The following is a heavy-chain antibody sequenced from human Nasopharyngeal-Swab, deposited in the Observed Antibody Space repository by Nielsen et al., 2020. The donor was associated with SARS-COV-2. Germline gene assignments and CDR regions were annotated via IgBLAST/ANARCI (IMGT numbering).Heavy chain of an antibody. Sequence: ASVKVSCKASGYTFTSYDINWVRQAPGQGPEWMGWLNPDSGKTGYVQKFQGTVTMTRDTSISTAYMELTSLTSEDTAVYYCARSLQLNYYSYIGMDVWGQGTTVTVSS. V-gene: IGHV1-8*01. CDR3: ARSLQLNYYSYIGMDV. D-gene: IGHD1-1*01. J-gene: IGHJ6*02. CDR2: LNPDSGKT. CDR1: GYTFTSYD.